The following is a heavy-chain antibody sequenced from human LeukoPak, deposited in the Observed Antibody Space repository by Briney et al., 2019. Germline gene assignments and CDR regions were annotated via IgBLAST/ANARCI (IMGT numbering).Heavy chain of an antibody. Sequence: SETLSLTCTVSGGSISSSSYYWGWIRQPPGKGLEWIGSIYYSGSTYYNPSLKSRVTISVDTSKNQFSLKLSSVTAADTAVYYCARVSSSSPAPPTFDYWGQGTLVTVSS. CDR1: GGSISSSSYY. CDR2: IYYSGST. D-gene: IGHD6-6*01. V-gene: IGHV4-39*07. J-gene: IGHJ4*02. CDR3: ARVSSSSPAPPTFDY.